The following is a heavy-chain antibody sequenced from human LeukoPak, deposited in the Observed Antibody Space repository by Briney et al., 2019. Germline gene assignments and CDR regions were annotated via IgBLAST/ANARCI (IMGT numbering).Heavy chain of an antibody. Sequence: PSETLSLTCTVSGGSISDYHCNWLRQAPEKGLEWIGYINYSGTTNYNPSLTSRVTISADTSKTQVSLMVRSVTAADTAVYYCATTRGGYWASPLDFWGQGVLVTVSS. CDR1: GGSISDYH. J-gene: IGHJ4*02. CDR3: ATTRGGYWASPLDF. CDR2: INYSGTT. V-gene: IGHV4-59*01. D-gene: IGHD5-12*01.